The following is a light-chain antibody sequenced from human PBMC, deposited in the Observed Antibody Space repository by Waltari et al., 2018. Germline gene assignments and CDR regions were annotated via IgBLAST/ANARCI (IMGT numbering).Light chain of an antibody. J-gene: IGLJ3*02. Sequence: QSALTHPPPASGSPGQSATTPSTGTGSDVGGYNFSPWYQQHPGKAPKLMIYEVSKRPSGVPDRFSGSKSGNTASLTVSGLQAEDEADYYCSSYAGSNNWVFGGGTKLTVL. V-gene: IGLV2-8*01. CDR2: EVS. CDR3: SSYAGSNNWV. CDR1: GSDVGGYNF.